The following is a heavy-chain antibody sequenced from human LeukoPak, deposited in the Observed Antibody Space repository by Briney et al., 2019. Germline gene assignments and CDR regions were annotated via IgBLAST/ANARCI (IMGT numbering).Heavy chain of an antibody. D-gene: IGHD2-2*01. CDR3: ARGVWRVGLDY. CDR2: INHSGST. Sequence: PSGTLSLTCAVSGGSISSNNWWGWVRQPPGKGLEWIGEINHSGSTNYNPSLKSRVTISVDTSKNQFSLKLSSVTAADTAVYYCARGVWRVGLDYWGQGTLVTVSS. V-gene: IGHV4-4*02. J-gene: IGHJ4*02. CDR1: GGSISSNNW.